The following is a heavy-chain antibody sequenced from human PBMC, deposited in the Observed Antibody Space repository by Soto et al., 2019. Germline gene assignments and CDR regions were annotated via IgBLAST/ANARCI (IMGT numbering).Heavy chain of an antibody. CDR2: IYSGGST. Sequence: PGGSLRHSSAASGLTVSSNYMSWVRQAPGKGLEWVSVIYSGGSTCYADSVKGRFTISRDNSKNTLYLQMNSLRAEDTAVYYCASIPFPWAQGTLVTVSS. CDR1: GLTVSSNY. J-gene: IGHJ5*02. CDR3: ASIPFP. V-gene: IGHV3-66*01.